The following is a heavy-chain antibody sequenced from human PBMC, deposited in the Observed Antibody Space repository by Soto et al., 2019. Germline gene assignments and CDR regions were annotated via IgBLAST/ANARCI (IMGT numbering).Heavy chain of an antibody. J-gene: IGHJ4*02. CDR3: ARSVAVPGAHIDY. D-gene: IGHD6-19*01. V-gene: IGHV4-59*01. CDR1: GGSISGSY. Sequence: SETLSLTCSVSGGSISGSYWSWIRQSPGKGLKWLGYVYYTGSTNYSPSLRSRVSISVDTSKNEFSLRLSSVTAADTAVYFCARSVAVPGAHIDYWGQGTQVTVSS. CDR2: VYYTGST.